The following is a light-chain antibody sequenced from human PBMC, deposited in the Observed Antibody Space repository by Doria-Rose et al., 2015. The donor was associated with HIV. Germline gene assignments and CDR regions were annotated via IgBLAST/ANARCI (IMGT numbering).Light chain of an antibody. CDR3: QQTYSSPPWT. CDR1: QTVSTY. J-gene: IGKJ1*01. Sequence: GVIVTITCRASQTVSTYLNWFQQEPGKAPKLLIYAASRLQSGVPSRFSGSGSGTDFTLTISGLQPGDFATYYCQQTYSSPPWTFGQGTKVEMK. CDR2: AAS. V-gene: IGKV1-39*01.